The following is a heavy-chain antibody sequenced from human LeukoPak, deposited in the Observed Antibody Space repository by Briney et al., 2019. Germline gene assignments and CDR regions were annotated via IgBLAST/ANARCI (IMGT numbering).Heavy chain of an antibody. CDR2: IYYSGST. J-gene: IGHJ6*02. CDR1: GGSISSYY. CDR3: ARSDLIVGAYGMDV. V-gene: IGHV4-59*01. D-gene: IGHD1-26*01. Sequence: SETLSLTCTVSGGSISSYYWSWIRQSPGKGLEWIGYIYYSGSTNYNPSLKSRVTISVDTSKNQFSLKLSSVTAADTAVYYCARSDLIVGAYGMDVWGQGTTVTVSS.